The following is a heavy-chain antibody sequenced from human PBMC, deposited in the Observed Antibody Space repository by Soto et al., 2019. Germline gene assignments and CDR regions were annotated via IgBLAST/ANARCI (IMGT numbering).Heavy chain of an antibody. D-gene: IGHD1-26*01. J-gene: IGHJ3*02. Sequence: ASVKVSCKASGYTFSSYGMHWLRQAPGQSLEWMGWINTGNVNTKYSQKFQGRVTITTVTSASTAYMVLSSLRSEDTAVYYCARISGNYYGAFDIWGQGTMVTVSS. CDR2: INTGNVNT. CDR1: GYTFSSYG. V-gene: IGHV1-3*04. CDR3: ARISGNYYGAFDI.